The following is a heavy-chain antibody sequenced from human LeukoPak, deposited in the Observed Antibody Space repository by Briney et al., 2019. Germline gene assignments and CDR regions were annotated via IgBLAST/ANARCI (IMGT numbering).Heavy chain of an antibody. V-gene: IGHV3-48*03. D-gene: IGHD3-16*01. CDR2: ITSGGGVI. J-gene: IGHJ4*02. CDR3: ARKRLADLGDDTSFGGTPFDS. CDR1: GFTFETYH. Sequence: GGSLRLSCVASGFTFETYHMNWVRQAPGKGLEWLSGITSGGGVIYYADSVKGRLTISRDDATNSVFLQMSGLTVADTAVDYCARKRLADLGDDTSFGGTPFDSWGQGTLVIVSS.